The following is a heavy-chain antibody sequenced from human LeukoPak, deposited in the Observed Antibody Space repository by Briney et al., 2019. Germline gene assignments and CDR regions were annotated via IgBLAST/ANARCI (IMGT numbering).Heavy chain of an antibody. CDR1: GGSFSGYY. D-gene: IGHD6-19*01. J-gene: IGHJ4*02. Sequence: PSETLSLTCAVYGGSFSGYYWSWIRQPPGKGLEWIGEINHSGSTNYNPSLKSRVTISVDTSKNQFSLKLSSVTAADTAVYYCARGRYSSGWYYFYCWGQGTLVTVSS. CDR3: ARGRYSSGWYYFYC. V-gene: IGHV4-34*01. CDR2: INHSGST.